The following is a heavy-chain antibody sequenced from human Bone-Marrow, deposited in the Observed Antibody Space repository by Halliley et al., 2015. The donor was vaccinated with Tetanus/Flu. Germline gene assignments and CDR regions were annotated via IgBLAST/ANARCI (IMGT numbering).Heavy chain of an antibody. CDR1: GFSLSTSGMW. D-gene: IGHD6-19*01. Sequence: LVKPTQTLTLTCTFSGFSLSTSGMWVSWTRQPPGKALEWLTLISWDDDKLYSTSLKTRLTISKDTSKNQVVLTLRNMDPVDTATYYWARHTAGSRSGWYDYWGQGTRVTVSS. CDR2: ISWDDDK. V-gene: IGHV2-70*01. J-gene: IGHJ4*02. CDR3: ARHTAGSRSGWYDY.